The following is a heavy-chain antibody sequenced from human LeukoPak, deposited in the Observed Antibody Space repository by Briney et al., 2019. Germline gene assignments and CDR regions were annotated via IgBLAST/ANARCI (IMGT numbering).Heavy chain of an antibody. CDR3: ARGDYGDNFDY. D-gene: IGHD4-23*01. V-gene: IGHV3-53*01. CDR2: IYSGGSK. J-gene: IGHJ4*02. CDR1: GFTVSSNY. Sequence: PGGSLRLSCAASGFTVSSNYMSWVRQAPGKGLEWVSIIYSGGSKYYADSVKGRFTISRDNSKNTVYLQMNSPRAEDTAVYYCARGDYGDNFDYWGQGTLVTVSS.